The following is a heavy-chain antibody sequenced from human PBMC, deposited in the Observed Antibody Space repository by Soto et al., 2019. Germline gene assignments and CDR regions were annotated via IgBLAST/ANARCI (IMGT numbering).Heavy chain of an antibody. J-gene: IGHJ3*02. CDR3: ARAHGGIVVVPAALHGDAFDI. CDR2: INAGNGNT. V-gene: IGHV1-3*01. Sequence: ASVKVSCKASGYTFTSYAMHWVRQAPGQRLEWMGWINAGNGNTKYSQKFQGRVTITRDTSASTAYMELSSLRSEDTAVHYCARAHGGIVVVPAALHGDAFDIWGQGTMVTVSS. CDR1: GYTFTSYA. D-gene: IGHD2-2*01.